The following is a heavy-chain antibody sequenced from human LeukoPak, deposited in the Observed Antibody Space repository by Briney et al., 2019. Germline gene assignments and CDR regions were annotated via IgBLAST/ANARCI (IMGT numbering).Heavy chain of an antibody. CDR3: AGQSRDGSKTRGYCFDY. CDR2: IYPADSDT. D-gene: IGHD3-10*01. Sequence: KTGESLKSFCQVSGYIFTNYWIGWVRQMPGKDLESMGIIYPADSDTTYSPSFQGQVTISADKSISTVYLQWISLKASDTAIYYCAGQSRDGSKTRGYCFDYWGQGTLVTVSS. V-gene: IGHV5-51*01. J-gene: IGHJ4*02. CDR1: GYIFTNYW.